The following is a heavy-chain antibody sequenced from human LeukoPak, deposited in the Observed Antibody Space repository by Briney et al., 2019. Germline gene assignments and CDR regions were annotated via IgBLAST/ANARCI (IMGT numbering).Heavy chain of an antibody. V-gene: IGHV4-61*02. CDR3: ARCGPIRGCDY. CDR2: IYTSGGT. Sequence: PSETLSLTCTVSGGSISSGSYYWSWIRQPAGKGLEWIGRIYTSGGTNYNPSLKSRVTMSVDKSKNQISLKLSSVTAADTAVYYCARCGPIRGCDYWGQGTLVTVSS. J-gene: IGHJ4*02. CDR1: GGSISSGSYY. D-gene: IGHD5-12*01.